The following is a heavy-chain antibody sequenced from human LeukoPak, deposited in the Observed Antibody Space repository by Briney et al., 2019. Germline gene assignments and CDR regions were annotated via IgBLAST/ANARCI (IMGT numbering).Heavy chain of an antibody. V-gene: IGHV3-21*01. CDR1: GFTFSSYS. Sequence: GGSLRLSCAASGFTFSSYSMNWVRQAPGKGLEWVSSIISSSSYIYYGASVNGRFTISRDNAKNSLYLQMNSLRAEDTAVYYCARTGADSSSWYFAEYFQHWGQGTLVTVSS. D-gene: IGHD6-13*01. J-gene: IGHJ1*01. CDR3: ARTGADSSSWYFAEYFQH. CDR2: IISSSSYI.